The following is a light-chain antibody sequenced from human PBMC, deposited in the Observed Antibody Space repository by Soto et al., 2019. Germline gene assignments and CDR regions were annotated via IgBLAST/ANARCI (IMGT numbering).Light chain of an antibody. CDR1: SSDVGGYNY. Sequence: QSVLTQPASVSGSPGQSITISCTGTSSDVGGYNYVSWYQQHPGKAPKLMIYDVSNRPSGVSNRFSGSKSVNTASLTISGLRAEDEADYYCSSYTSSSTVVFGGGTKLTVL. CDR2: DVS. J-gene: IGLJ2*01. V-gene: IGLV2-14*01. CDR3: SSYTSSSTVV.